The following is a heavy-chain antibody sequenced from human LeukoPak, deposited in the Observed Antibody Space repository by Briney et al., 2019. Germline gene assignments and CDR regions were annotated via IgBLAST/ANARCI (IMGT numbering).Heavy chain of an antibody. Sequence: SETLSLTCTVSVGPISSSHYYWGSITQPPGKGLEWIGHFYHGGSTYYNPYLKSQHTIFLDKSKNHFSLKTSSVTAADTAVYYCAGPGDGYNLGYWGQGTLVTVSS. CDR2: FYHGGST. CDR3: AGPGDGYNLGY. CDR1: VGPISSSHYY. D-gene: IGHD5-24*01. J-gene: IGHJ4*02. V-gene: IGHV4-39*02.